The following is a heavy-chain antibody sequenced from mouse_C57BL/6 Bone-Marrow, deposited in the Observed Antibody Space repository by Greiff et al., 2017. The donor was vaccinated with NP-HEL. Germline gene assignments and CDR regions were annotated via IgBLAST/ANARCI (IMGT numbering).Heavy chain of an antibody. J-gene: IGHJ2*01. D-gene: IGHD1-1*01. CDR1: GYTFTSYG. CDR2: IYPRSGNT. V-gene: IGHV1-81*01. CDR3: ERRRVTTVVAKGGFDY. Sequence: QVQLQQSGAELARPGASVKLSCKASGYTFTSYGISWVKQRTGQGLEWIGEIYPRSGNTYYNEKFKGKATLTADKSSSTAYMELRSLTSEDSAVYVCERRRVTTVVAKGGFDYWGQGTTLTVSS.